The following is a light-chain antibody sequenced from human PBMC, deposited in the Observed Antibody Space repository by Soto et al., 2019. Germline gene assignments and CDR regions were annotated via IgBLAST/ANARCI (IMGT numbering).Light chain of an antibody. V-gene: IGKV1-39*01. CDR1: QNIDNY. J-gene: IGKJ4*01. CDR2: ATS. Sequence: DIQMTQSPSSLSASLGDRVTITCRASQNIDNYLNWYQHKPGKAPKLLIYATSTLQSGVPARFSGSGSGTEFTLTISTRQAEDFATYFCQESYSTPAVSLGGGTKVDI. CDR3: QESYSTPAVS.